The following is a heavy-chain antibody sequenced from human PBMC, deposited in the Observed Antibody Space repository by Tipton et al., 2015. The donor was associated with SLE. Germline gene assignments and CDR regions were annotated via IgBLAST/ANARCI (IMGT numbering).Heavy chain of an antibody. D-gene: IGHD6-19*01. J-gene: IGHJ4*02. CDR2: ISSSRTSI. V-gene: IGHV3-21*01. CDR3: SGWFNY. Sequence: SGFTFTAYTMNWIRQAPGKGLEWVSSISSSRTSIYYSDSVKGRFTVSRDNTENSLYLQINSLRVEDSAIYYCSGWFNYWGQGTLVTVSP. CDR1: GFTFTAYT.